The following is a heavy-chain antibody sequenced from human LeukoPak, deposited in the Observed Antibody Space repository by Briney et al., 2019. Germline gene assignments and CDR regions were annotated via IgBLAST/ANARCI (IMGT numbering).Heavy chain of an antibody. CDR1: GGSIIGSTSY. CDR3: ARGYDY. V-gene: IGHV4-39*01. D-gene: IGHD3-22*01. J-gene: IGHJ4*02. Sequence: ASETLSLTCTVSGGSIIGSTSYWGWIRQPPGKGLDWIGIINYSGSTYYNPSLRSRVTISVDTSKNQFSLKLNSVTASDTAVYYCARGYDYWGQGPLVTVSS. CDR2: INYSGST.